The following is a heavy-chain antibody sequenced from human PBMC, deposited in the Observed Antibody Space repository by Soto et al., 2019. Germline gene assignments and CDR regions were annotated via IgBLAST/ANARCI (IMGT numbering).Heavy chain of an antibody. V-gene: IGHV1-24*01. CDR2: FDPEDGET. CDR3: ARAAYDILTGHYNGGAFEI. D-gene: IGHD3-9*01. J-gene: IGHJ3*02. CDR1: GYTLTELS. Sequence: ASVKVSCKVSGYTLTELSMHWVRQAPGKGLEWMGGFDPEDGETIYAQKFQGRVTMTKDTSTNTAYMELRGLRSEDTAIYYCARAAYDILTGHYNGGAFEIWGQGTMVTVPS.